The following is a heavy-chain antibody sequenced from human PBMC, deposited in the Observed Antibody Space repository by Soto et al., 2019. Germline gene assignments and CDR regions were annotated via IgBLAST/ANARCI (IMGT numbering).Heavy chain of an antibody. D-gene: IGHD1-26*01. V-gene: IGHV1-69*01. CDR3: ARGIVGATSYYYYGMDV. CDR2: IIPIFGTA. Sequence: QVQLVQSGAEVQKPGSSVKVSCKASGGTFSSYAISWVRQAPGQGLEWMGGIIPIFGTANYAQKFQGRVTITADESTSTAYMELSSLRSEDTAVYYCARGIVGATSYYYYGMDVWGQGTTVTVSS. CDR1: GGTFSSYA. J-gene: IGHJ6*02.